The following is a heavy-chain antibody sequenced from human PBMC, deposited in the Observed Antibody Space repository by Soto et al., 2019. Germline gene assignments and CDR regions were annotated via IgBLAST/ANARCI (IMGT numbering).Heavy chain of an antibody. J-gene: IGHJ4*02. Sequence: QVQLVESGGGVVQPGRSLRISCVASGFSFRNFAMHWFRQAPGKGLEWVATIRRDGSYERYGDSVKGRFTISRNNSVNHLYSAVANPSREDKGSFFLLPGGPRKIVGAIDYWGQGTLVIVSS. CDR2: IRRDGSYE. V-gene: IGHV3-33*03. D-gene: IGHD1-26*01. CDR1: GFSFRNFA. CDR3: LPGGPRKIVGAIDY.